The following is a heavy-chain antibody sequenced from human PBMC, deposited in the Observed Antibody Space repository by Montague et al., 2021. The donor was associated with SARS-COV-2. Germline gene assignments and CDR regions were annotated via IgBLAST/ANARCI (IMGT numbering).Heavy chain of an antibody. V-gene: IGHV4-34*01. CDR2: IHHGGDT. J-gene: IGHJ6*02. CDR1: GTSFTDHY. Sequence: SETLSLTCDVNGTSFTDHYWTWLRQSPGGGLGGIGGIHHGGDTNYKPALRSRSTIPIDTSKPQSSLRLYSMTAADTAVYYCARGVRVANRPDRFSYSLDVWGRGTAVIVTS. CDR3: ARGVRVANRPDRFSYSLDV. D-gene: IGHD2-15*01.